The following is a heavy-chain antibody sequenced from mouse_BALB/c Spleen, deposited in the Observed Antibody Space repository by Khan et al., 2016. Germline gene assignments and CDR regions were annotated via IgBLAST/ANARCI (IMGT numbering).Heavy chain of an antibody. CDR2: ISSGGAYT. Sequence: EVELVESGGDLVKPGASLKLSCAASGFIFSSYTMPWVRQTPEKRLEWVATISSGGAYTYYQDRVKGRFTISRDNAKNTLHLQMSSLKSEDTAIYFCTSIYDGYYEFPYWGQGTLVTVSA. J-gene: IGHJ3*01. CDR3: TSIYDGYYEFPY. V-gene: IGHV5-6-4*01. D-gene: IGHD2-3*01. CDR1: GFIFSSYT.